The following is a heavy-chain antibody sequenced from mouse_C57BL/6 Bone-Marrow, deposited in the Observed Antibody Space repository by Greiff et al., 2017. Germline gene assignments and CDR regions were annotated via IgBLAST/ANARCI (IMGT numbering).Heavy chain of an antibody. CDR2: IDPENGDT. D-gene: IGHD3-3*01. CDR3: TTEGFFDY. Sequence: EVQLQQSGAELVRPGASVKLSCTASGFNIKDDYMHWVKQRPEQGLEWIGWIDPENGDTEYASKFTGKATMTADNSSNTAYLQLSSLTSEYAAGYYCTTEGFFDYWGQGTALTVSS. CDR1: GFNIKDDY. J-gene: IGHJ2*01. V-gene: IGHV14-4*01.